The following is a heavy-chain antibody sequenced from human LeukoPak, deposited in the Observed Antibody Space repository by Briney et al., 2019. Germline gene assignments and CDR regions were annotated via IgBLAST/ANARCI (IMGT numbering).Heavy chain of an antibody. J-gene: IGHJ6*03. CDR1: GGTFSSYT. V-gene: IGHV1-69*02. D-gene: IGHD2-2*02. CDR3: ARGYCSSTSCYIPHEYYYYYYMDV. Sequence: SVKVSCKASGGTFSSYTISWVRQAPGQGLEWMGRIIPILGIANHAQKFQGRVTITADKSTSTAYMELSSLRSEDTAVYYCARGYCSSTSCYIPHEYYYYYYMDVWGKGTTVTVSS. CDR2: IIPILGIA.